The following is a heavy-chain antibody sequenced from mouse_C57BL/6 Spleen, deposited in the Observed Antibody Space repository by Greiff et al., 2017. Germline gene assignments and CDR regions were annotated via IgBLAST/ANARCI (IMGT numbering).Heavy chain of an antibody. CDR3: ARRGSSHGAMYY. D-gene: IGHD1-1*01. Sequence: QVHVKQPGTELVKPGASVKLSCKASGYTFTSYWMHWVKQRPGQGLEWIGNINPSNGGTNYNEKFKSKATLTVDKSSSTAYMQLSSRTSEDSAVYYCARRGSSHGAMYYWGQGTSVTVSS. J-gene: IGHJ4*01. V-gene: IGHV1-53*01. CDR2: INPSNGGT. CDR1: GYTFTSYW.